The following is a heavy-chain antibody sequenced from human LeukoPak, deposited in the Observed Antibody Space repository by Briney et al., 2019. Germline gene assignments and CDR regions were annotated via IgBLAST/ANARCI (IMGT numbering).Heavy chain of an antibody. Sequence: SETLSLTCTVSGGSISSYYWSWIRQPAGKGLEWIGRFYISGSTNYNPSLKSRVTMSVDTSKNQFSLRLNSVTAADTAVYYCARDFLLQSEGLFDYWGQGAPFTVSS. CDR2: FYISGST. CDR3: ARDFLLQSEGLFDY. J-gene: IGHJ4*02. D-gene: IGHD4-11*01. V-gene: IGHV4-4*07. CDR1: GGSISSYY.